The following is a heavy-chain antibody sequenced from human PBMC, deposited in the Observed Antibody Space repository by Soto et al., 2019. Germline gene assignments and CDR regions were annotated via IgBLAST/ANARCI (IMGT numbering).Heavy chain of an antibody. CDR2: ISSNGGST. D-gene: IGHD3-16*01. Sequence: LRLSNSSFGFPFSSHPRHWFRQAPGKGLEYVSAISSNGGSTYYADSVKGRFTISRYNSKNTLYLQMSSLRAEDTAVYYCVKYWGQQIVYLDYWGQGSPVTFSS. V-gene: IGHV3-64D*06. CDR3: VKYWGQQIVYLDY. J-gene: IGHJ4*02. CDR1: GFPFSSHP.